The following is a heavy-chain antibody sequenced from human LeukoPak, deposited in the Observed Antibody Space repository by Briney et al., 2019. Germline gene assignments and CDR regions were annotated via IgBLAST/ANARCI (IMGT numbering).Heavy chain of an antibody. J-gene: IGHJ6*03. Sequence: PGGSLRLSCVASGFTFSSYAMSWVRQAPGKGLEWVSGISGSGVSGAGTYYADSVKGRSTISRDYSKNTLYLQMNSLRAEDTAVYYCTKDRWELPKRNYMDVWGKGTTVTVSS. V-gene: IGHV3-23*01. CDR2: ISGSGVSGAGT. D-gene: IGHD1-26*01. CDR3: TKDRWELPKRNYMDV. CDR1: GFTFSSYA.